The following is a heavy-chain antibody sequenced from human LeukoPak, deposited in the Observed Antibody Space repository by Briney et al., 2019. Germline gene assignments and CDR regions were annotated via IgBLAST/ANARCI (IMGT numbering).Heavy chain of an antibody. CDR1: GFTFKYYW. CDR2: IKEDGTQK. Sequence: GGSLRLSCAASGFTFKYYWMTWVRQVPGKGLEWVANIKEDGTQKFYVDSVEGRFTISRDDAKNSVFLQMNSLTAEDTAVYYCVRAGWELDYWGQGALVTVSS. CDR3: VRAGWELDY. V-gene: IGHV3-7*01. D-gene: IGHD1-26*01. J-gene: IGHJ4*02.